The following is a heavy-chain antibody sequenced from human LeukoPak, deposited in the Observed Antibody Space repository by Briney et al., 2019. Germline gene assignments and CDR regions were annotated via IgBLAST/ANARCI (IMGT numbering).Heavy chain of an antibody. CDR3: ARAAEQLVGVWAVYHYYYTDV. Sequence: PGGSLRLSCAASGFMFYDYHMHWVRQAPGKGLEWVALMSYDGRDQYYTDSVQGRFTVSRDTSNNTLYLQMNSLRAEDTAVYYCARAAEQLVGVWAVYHYYYTDVWGKGTTVTVSS. CDR1: GFMFYDYH. J-gene: IGHJ6*03. D-gene: IGHD6-6*01. V-gene: IGHV3-33*05. CDR2: MSYDGRDQ.